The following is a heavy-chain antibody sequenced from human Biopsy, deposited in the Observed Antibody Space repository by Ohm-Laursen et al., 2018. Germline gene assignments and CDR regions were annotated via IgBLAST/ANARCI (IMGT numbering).Heavy chain of an antibody. V-gene: IGHV1-2*02. CDR3: AREIAPWYDSSDYYSFIDY. CDR1: GYTFTGYY. CDR2: LNPNNGGT. Sequence: GALVKASCKASGYTFTGYYIHWVRQAPGQGLEWVGWLNPNNGGTDYAEKFQGRVTMTRDTSINTAYMELSSLRSDDTAVYFCAREIAPWYDSSDYYSFIDYWGQGTLVTVSS. J-gene: IGHJ4*02. D-gene: IGHD3-22*01.